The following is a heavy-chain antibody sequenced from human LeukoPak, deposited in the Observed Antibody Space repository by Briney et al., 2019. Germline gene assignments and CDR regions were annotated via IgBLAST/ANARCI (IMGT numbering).Heavy chain of an antibody. CDR3: ARGVYIAAAQYGY. CDR1: GGSISSYY. Sequence: SETLSLTCTVSGGSISSYYWNWIRQPPGKGLEWIGYIYYTGSTNYNPSLKSRVTISVDTSKNQFSLKLSSVTAADTAVYYCARGVYIAAAQYGYWGQGTLVTVSS. D-gene: IGHD6-13*01. J-gene: IGHJ4*02. V-gene: IGHV4-59*01. CDR2: IYYTGST.